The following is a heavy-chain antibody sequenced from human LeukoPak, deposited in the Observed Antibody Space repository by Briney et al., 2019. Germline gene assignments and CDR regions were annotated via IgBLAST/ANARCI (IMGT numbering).Heavy chain of an antibody. CDR3: AKRSRVRAAADLFDY. CDR1: GFTFSSYA. V-gene: IGHV3-23*01. J-gene: IGHJ4*02. D-gene: IGHD6-13*01. Sequence: GGSLRLSCAASGFTFSSYAMSWVRQAPGKGLEWVSATSGSGGSTYYADSVKGRFTISRDNSKNTLYLQMNSLRAEDTAVYYCAKRSRVRAAADLFDYWGQGTLVTVSS. CDR2: TSGSGGST.